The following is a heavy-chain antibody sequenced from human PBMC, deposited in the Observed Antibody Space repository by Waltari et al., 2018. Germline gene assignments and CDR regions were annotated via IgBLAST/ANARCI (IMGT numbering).Heavy chain of an antibody. CDR2: IYYSGSP. CDR3: ARDRWTVVVPAGNFDY. Sequence: QLQLQESGPGLVKPSETLSLTCTVSGGSISSSSYYWGWIRQPPGKGLEWIGSIYYSGSPYYNPSLKSRVTISVDTSKNQFSLKLSSVTAADTAVYYCARDRWTVVVPAGNFDYWGQGTLVTVSS. J-gene: IGHJ4*02. CDR1: GGSISSSSYY. D-gene: IGHD2-2*01. V-gene: IGHV4-39*07.